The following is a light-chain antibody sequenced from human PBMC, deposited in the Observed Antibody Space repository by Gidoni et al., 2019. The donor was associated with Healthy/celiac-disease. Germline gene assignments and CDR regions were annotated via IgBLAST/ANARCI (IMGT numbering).Light chain of an antibody. J-gene: IGKJ4*01. V-gene: IGKV3-11*01. CDR1: QSVSSY. CDR3: QQRSNWLT. Sequence: EIVLTQIPATLSLSPGERATPSCRASQSVSSYLAWYQQKPGQAPRLLIYDASNRATGIPARFSGSGSGTDFTLTISSLEPEDFAVYYCQQRSNWLTFGGGTKVEIK. CDR2: DAS.